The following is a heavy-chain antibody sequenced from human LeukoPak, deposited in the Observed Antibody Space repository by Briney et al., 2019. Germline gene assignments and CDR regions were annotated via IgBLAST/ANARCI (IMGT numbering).Heavy chain of an antibody. CDR2: IFSADRT. V-gene: IGHV3-53*01. Sequence: GGSLRLSCAASGFTVSNNYMSWLRQPPGKGLEWVSIIFSADRTHFADSVKGRFSISRENSKNTWYLQMNSLRAENTALYYCARVGNYYDFDYWGQGTLVTVSS. D-gene: IGHD1-26*01. CDR3: ARVGNYYDFDY. J-gene: IGHJ4*02. CDR1: GFTVSNNY.